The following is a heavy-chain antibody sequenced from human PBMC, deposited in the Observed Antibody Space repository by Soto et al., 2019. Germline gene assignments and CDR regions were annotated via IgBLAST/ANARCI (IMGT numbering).Heavy chain of an antibody. CDR2: IYHSGST. CDR1: GGSIISSHW. Sequence: PSETLSLTCAVSGGSIISSHWWTWVRQSPGKGLEWVGEIYHSGSTYYNPSLKSRVTISVDRSKNQFSLKLSSVTAADTAVYYCARSYIVPTNWFDPWGQGTLVTVSS. J-gene: IGHJ5*02. D-gene: IGHD2-8*01. CDR3: ARSYIVPTNWFDP. V-gene: IGHV4-4*02.